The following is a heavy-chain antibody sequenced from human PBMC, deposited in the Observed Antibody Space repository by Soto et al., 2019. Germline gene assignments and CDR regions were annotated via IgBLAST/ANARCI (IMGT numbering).Heavy chain of an antibody. J-gene: IGHJ4*02. CDR2: IYYGGRT. CDR1: VGSISSGGYY. V-gene: IGHV4-31*03. D-gene: IGHD2-21*02. CDR3: ASTNCGGDCYSFDY. Sequence: QVQLQESGPGLVKPSQTLSLTCTVSVGSISSGGYYWRWIRQHPGKGLEWIGYIYYGGRTYYNPPIRRRVNIPVDTSKNQFPLKLSSVTAADTAVYYWASTNCGGDCYSFDYWGQGTLVTVSS.